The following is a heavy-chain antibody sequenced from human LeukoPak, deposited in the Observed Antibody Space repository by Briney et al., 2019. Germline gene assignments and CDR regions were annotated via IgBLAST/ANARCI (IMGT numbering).Heavy chain of an antibody. CDR1: GFTFSSYG. J-gene: IGHJ4*02. D-gene: IGHD1-26*01. Sequence: GGSLRLSCAASGFTFSSYGMHWVRQAPGKGLEWVAVISYDGSNKYYADSVKGRFTISRDNSKNTLYLQMNSLRAEDTAVYYCARARGSYAPVGYWGQGTLVTVSS. V-gene: IGHV3-30*03. CDR2: ISYDGSNK. CDR3: ARARGSYAPVGY.